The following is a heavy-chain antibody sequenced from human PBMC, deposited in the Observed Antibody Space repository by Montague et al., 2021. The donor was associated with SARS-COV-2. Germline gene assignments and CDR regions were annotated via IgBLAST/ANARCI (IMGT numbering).Heavy chain of an antibody. CDR1: GVSITSTNW. CDR3: AGKVFRVPPDY. Sequence: SETLSLTCDVSGVSITSTNWWSWVRQPPGKGLEWIGEIPYGGMATYNPSLQSRATISMDRSRNHFSLKLSSVTAADTAIYYCAGKVFRVPPDYWGQGTLVTVS. V-gene: IGHV4/OR15-8*02. CDR2: IPYGGMA. J-gene: IGHJ4*02. D-gene: IGHD3-3*01.